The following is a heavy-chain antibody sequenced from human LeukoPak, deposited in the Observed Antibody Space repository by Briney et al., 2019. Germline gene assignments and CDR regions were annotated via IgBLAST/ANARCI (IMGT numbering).Heavy chain of an antibody. J-gene: IGHJ4*02. CDR3: ASRGQLWLSGALDY. D-gene: IGHD5-18*01. CDR1: GFTFSSYC. Sequence: GGSLRLSCVVSGFTFSSYCMNWVRQAPGKGLEWVSYISGNSNTIYYADSVKGRFTISRDNAKNSLYLQTNSLRAEDTAVYYCASRGQLWLSGALDYWGQGTLVTVSS. CDR2: ISGNSNTI. V-gene: IGHV3-48*04.